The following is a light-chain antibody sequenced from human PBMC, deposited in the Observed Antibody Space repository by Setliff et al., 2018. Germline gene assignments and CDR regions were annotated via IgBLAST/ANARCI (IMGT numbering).Light chain of an antibody. J-gene: IGLJ1*01. CDR2: EVS. CDR3: SSYAGSNNFPYV. Sequence: LTQPPSASGSPGQSVTISCTGTSSDVGGYNYVSWYQQHPGKAPKLMIYEVSKRPSGVPDRFSGSKSGNTASLTVSGLQAEDEADYYCSSYAGSNNFPYVFGTGTKV. V-gene: IGLV2-8*01. CDR1: SSDVGGYNY.